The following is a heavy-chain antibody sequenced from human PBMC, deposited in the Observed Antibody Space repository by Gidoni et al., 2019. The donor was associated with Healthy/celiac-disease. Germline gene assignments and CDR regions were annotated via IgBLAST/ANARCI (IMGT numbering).Heavy chain of an antibody. Sequence: QVQLVQSGAEVKKPGSSVKVSCKASGGTFSSSAISWVRQAPGQGLEWMGGIIPIFGTANYAQKFQGRVTITADKSTSTAYMELSSLRSEDTAVYYCARAGRVALAARPSYFDYWGQGTLVTVSS. J-gene: IGHJ4*02. CDR3: ARAGRVALAARPSYFDY. D-gene: IGHD6-6*01. V-gene: IGHV1-69*06. CDR1: GGTFSSSA. CDR2: IIPIFGTA.